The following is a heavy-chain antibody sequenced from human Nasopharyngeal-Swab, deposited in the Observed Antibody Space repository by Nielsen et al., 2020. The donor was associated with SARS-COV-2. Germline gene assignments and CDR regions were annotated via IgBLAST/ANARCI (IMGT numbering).Heavy chain of an antibody. J-gene: IGHJ4*02. Sequence: GGSLRLSCAASGFTVSSNYMSWVRQAPGKWLEWVSVIYSGGSTYYADSVKGRFTISRDNSKNTLYLQMNSLRAEDTAVYYCARGYCSGGSCYSLSPGSILDYWGQGTLVTVSS. D-gene: IGHD2-15*01. CDR1: GFTVSSNY. CDR3: ARGYCSGGSCYSLSPGSILDY. CDR2: IYSGGST. V-gene: IGHV3-53*01.